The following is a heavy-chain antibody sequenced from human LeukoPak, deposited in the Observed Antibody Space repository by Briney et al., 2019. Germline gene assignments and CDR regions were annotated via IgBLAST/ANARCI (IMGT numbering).Heavy chain of an antibody. J-gene: IGHJ5*02. CDR1: GFTFKNYW. V-gene: IGHV3-7*01. D-gene: IGHD2-2*01. CDR3: ARSCSSSSCAGWFDP. Sequence: GGSLRLSCAASGFTFKNYWMSWVRQAPGKGLEWVANIKQDGSEKYYVDSVKGRFTISRDNAKNSLYLQMNSLRAEDTAVYYCARSCSSSSCAGWFDPWGQGTLVSVSS. CDR2: IKQDGSEK.